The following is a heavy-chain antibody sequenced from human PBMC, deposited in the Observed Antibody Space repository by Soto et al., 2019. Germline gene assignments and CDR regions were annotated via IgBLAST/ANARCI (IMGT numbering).Heavy chain of an antibody. D-gene: IGHD3-16*01. CDR2: FDPEDGET. CDR1: GYTLTELS. Sequence: ASVKVSCKVSGYTLTELSMHWVRQAPGKGLEWMGGFDPEDGETIYAQKFQGRVTMTEDTSTDTAYMELSSLRSEDTAVYYCATDWATKENHGNYGMDVGGQGTTVTVSS. J-gene: IGHJ6*02. V-gene: IGHV1-24*01. CDR3: ATDWATKENHGNYGMDV.